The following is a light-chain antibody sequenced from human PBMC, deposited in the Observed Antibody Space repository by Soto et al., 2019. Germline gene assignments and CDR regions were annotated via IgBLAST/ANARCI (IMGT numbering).Light chain of an antibody. CDR2: EVS. J-gene: IGLJ1*01. V-gene: IGLV2-14*01. Sequence: QSLLTQPASVSWSPGQSITISCTGSSSDVGGYDYVSWYQQHPGKAPKFMIYEVSNRPSGVSHRFSGSKSGNTASLTISGLQAEDEADYYCTSYTTTSTYVFGTGTKVTVL. CDR1: SSDVGGYDY. CDR3: TSYTTTSTYV.